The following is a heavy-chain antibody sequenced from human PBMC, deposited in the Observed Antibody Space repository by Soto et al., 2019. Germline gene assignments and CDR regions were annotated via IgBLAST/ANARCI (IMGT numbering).Heavy chain of an antibody. CDR2: INHSGST. J-gene: IGHJ4*02. Sequence: QVQLQQWGAGLLKPSETLSLTCAVYGGSFSGYYWSWIRQPPGKGLEWIGEINHSGSTNYNPSLKSRVTISVDTSKNQCSLKLSSVTAADTAVYYCARGGYSYAFGYWGQGTLVTVSS. V-gene: IGHV4-34*01. CDR1: GGSFSGYY. CDR3: ARGGYSYAFGY. D-gene: IGHD5-18*01.